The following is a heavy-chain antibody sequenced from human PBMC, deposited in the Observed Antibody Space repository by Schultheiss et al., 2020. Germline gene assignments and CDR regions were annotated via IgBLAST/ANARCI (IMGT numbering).Heavy chain of an antibody. CDR1: GGTFSSYA. CDR2: MNPKNGDT. J-gene: IGHJ6*02. D-gene: IGHD3-10*01. CDR3: ARDPLRYYGSGSYYNHPGYYGMDV. Sequence: ASVKVSCKASGGTFSSYAISWVRQAPGQGLEWMGWMNPKNGDTGYAPKFQGRVTMTRDTSISTAYMELSRLRSDDTAVYYCARDPLRYYGSGSYYNHPGYYGMDVWGQGTTVTVSS. V-gene: IGHV1-8*02.